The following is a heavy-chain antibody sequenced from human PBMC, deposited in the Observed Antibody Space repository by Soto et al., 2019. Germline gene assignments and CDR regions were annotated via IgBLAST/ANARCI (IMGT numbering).Heavy chain of an antibody. CDR3: ATSVNSAMAFDY. V-gene: IGHV1-18*04. CDR1: GYTFTSYG. J-gene: IGHJ4*02. D-gene: IGHD5-18*01. Sequence: ASVKASCKASGYTFTSYGISWVRQATRKGHEWMGWNRAYNGNTNYPQKLQSRVTMTTDTSTSTGYRELRSLRSDDTAVYYCATSVNSAMAFDYWGQGTLVT. CDR2: NRAYNGNT.